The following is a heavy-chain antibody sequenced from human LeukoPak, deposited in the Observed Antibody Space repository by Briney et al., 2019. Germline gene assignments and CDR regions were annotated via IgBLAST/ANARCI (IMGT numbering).Heavy chain of an antibody. CDR3: VRGHITLTI. J-gene: IGHJ4*02. D-gene: IGHD3-22*01. CDR1: RFTVSNNY. V-gene: IGHV3-53*01. CDR2: IYSGAGT. Sequence: GGSLRLSCAVSRFTVSNNYMSWVRQAPAKGLEWVSVIYSGAGTHYADSVKGRFTISRDNSENTLYLQMNSLRAEDTAVYYCVRGHITLTIWGQGTLVTVSS.